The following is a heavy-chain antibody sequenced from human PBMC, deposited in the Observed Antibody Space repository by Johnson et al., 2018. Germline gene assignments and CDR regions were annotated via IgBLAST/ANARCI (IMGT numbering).Heavy chain of an antibody. J-gene: IGHJ1*01. D-gene: IGHD1-14*01. CDR2: ISWKSGLV. CDR1: GFTFDDYA. Sequence: VQLVQSGGGLVQPGRSLRLSCAASGFTFDDYAMHWVRQVPGKGLEWLSRISWKSGLVDYAAPVKGRFTISRDNTKNSLYQQMNSLRPEDTALHYCYRGNAAGHWGQGTLVTVSS. CDR3: YRGNAAGH. V-gene: IGHV3-9*01.